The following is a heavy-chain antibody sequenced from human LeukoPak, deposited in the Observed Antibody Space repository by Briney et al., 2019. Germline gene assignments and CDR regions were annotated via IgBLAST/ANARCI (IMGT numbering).Heavy chain of an antibody. CDR1: GYTFTGYY. CDR2: INPNSGGT. CDR3: ALWSSWYPNQNDY. D-gene: IGHD6-13*01. Sequence: ASVKVSCKASGYTFTGYYMHWVRQAPGQGLEWMGWINPNSGGTNYAQKFQGRVTMTRDTSISTAYMELSRLRSDDTAVYYCALWSSWYPNQNDYWGQGTLVTVSS. V-gene: IGHV1-2*02. J-gene: IGHJ4*02.